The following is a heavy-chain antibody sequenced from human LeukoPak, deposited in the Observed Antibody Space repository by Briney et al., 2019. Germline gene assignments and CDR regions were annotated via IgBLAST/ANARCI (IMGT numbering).Heavy chain of an antibody. CDR2: ISYDGSNK. CDR1: GFTFSSYA. V-gene: IGHV3-30*04. CDR3: AKDNSHWLFDY. Sequence: PGGSLRLSCAASGFTFSSYAMHWVRQAPGKGLEGVAVISYDGSNKYYAASVKGRFTISRDNSKNTLYLQMNPLRAEDTSFYYCAKDNSHWLFDYWGRGTLVTVSS. J-gene: IGHJ4*02. D-gene: IGHD1-1*01.